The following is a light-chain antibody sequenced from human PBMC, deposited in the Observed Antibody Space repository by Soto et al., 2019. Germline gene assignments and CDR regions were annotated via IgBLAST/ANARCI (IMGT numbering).Light chain of an antibody. V-gene: IGLV2-14*01. CDR2: GVT. Sequence: QSALTQPASVSGSPGQSITISCAGTSSDVGSYDYVCWYQQHPGKAPKLMIYGVTNRPSGVSSRFSSSKSGNTASLTISGLQAEDEADYYCSSYTTTSALGVVFGGGTKVTVL. CDR3: SSYTTTSALGVV. J-gene: IGLJ2*01. CDR1: SSDVGSYDY.